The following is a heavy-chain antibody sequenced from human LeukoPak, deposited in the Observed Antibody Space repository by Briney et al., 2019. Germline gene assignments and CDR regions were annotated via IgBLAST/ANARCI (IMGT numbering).Heavy chain of an antibody. V-gene: IGHV1-18*01. D-gene: IGHD4-17*01. CDR2: ISVYNGNT. CDR3: ARGDLTVTTVYYGMDV. Sequence: ASVKVSCKVSGHTLTRYGISWVRQAPGQGLEWMGWISVYNGNTNYAQKLQGRVTMTIDTSTSTAYMELRSLRSDDTAVYYCARGDLTVTTVYYGMDVWGQGTTVTVSS. J-gene: IGHJ6*02. CDR1: GHTLTRYG.